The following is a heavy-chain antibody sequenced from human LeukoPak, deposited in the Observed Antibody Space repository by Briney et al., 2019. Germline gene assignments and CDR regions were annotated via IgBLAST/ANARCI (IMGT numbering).Heavy chain of an antibody. CDR2: INPNSGDT. V-gene: IGHV1-2*02. D-gene: IGHD4-17*01. J-gene: IGHJ4*02. CDR1: GYTFTGYH. CDR3: ARGRGELN. Sequence: ASVKVSCKASGYTFTGYHMHWVRQAPGQGLEWMGWINPNSGDTNYAQKFQGRVTMTRDTSISTAYMELSWLRSDDTAVYYCARGRGELNWGQGTLVTVSS.